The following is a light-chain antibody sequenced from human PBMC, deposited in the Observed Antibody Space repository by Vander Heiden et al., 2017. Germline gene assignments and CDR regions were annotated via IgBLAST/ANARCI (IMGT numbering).Light chain of an antibody. Sequence: DIPTTQSPSTLSASVGDRGTITGRASQGISSWLAWYQQKPGKAPNLLIYKASTVESGVPSRFSGSGSGTEFTLTISSLQPDDFATYYCQQYSTYPWTFGQGTKVEIK. V-gene: IGKV1-5*03. CDR2: KAS. CDR1: QGISSW. J-gene: IGKJ1*01. CDR3: QQYSTYPWT.